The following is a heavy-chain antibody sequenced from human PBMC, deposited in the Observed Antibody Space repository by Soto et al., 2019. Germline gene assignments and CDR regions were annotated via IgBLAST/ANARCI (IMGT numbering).Heavy chain of an antibody. J-gene: IGHJ4*02. D-gene: IGHD3-22*01. Sequence: SETLSLTCTVSGGSISSGDYYWSWIRQPPGKGLEWIGYIYYSGSTYYNPSLKSRVTISVDTSKNQFSLKLSSVTAADTAVYYCARATITMTTVAWGQGTLVTLSS. V-gene: IGHV4-30-4*01. CDR3: ARATITMTTVA. CDR1: GGSISSGDYY. CDR2: IYYSGST.